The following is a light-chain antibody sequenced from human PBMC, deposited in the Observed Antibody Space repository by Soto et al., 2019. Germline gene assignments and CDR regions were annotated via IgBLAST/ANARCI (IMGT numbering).Light chain of an antibody. V-gene: IGKV1-5*01. CDR1: QSISRW. CDR3: HQYNTGWT. CDR2: DAS. Sequence: DTQMTQSPYTLSASVGDSVTITCRASQSISRWLAWYQQKPGKAPNLLIYDASSLESGVPSRFSGSGSGTEFTLTISSLQPDDFATYYCHQYNTGWTFGQGTKVEIK. J-gene: IGKJ1*01.